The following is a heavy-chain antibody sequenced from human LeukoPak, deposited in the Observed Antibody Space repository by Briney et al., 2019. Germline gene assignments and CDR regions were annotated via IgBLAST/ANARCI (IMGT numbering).Heavy chain of an antibody. CDR2: IYYSGST. Sequence: SETLSLTCTVSGGSISSYYWSWIRQAPGKGLEWIGYIYYSGSTNYNPSLKSRVIISVDTSKNQFSLKLSSVTAADTAVYYCARAEIEYDSSGYYSYYFDYWGQGTLVTVSS. J-gene: IGHJ4*02. CDR3: ARAEIEYDSSGYYSYYFDY. V-gene: IGHV4-59*01. CDR1: GGSISSYY. D-gene: IGHD3-22*01.